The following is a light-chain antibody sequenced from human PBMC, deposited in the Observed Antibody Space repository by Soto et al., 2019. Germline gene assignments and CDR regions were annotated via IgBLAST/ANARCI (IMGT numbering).Light chain of an antibody. CDR2: DAS. J-gene: IGKJ2*01. Sequence: DIVLTQSPVTLSLSPGDRATLSCRTSQSVSDYLAWYQQKPGQAPRLLIYDASKRATGIPTRFSGSGSGTGFTLTIRSLEPEDFAVYFCQVRDDWPTFGQGT. CDR1: QSVSDY. CDR3: QVRDDWPT. V-gene: IGKV3-11*01.